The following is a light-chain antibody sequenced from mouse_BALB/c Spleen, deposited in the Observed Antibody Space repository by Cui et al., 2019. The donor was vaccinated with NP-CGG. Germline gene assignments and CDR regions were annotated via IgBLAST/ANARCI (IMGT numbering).Light chain of an antibody. CDR3: ARWYSNHWV. V-gene: IGLV1*01. CDR2: GTN. J-gene: IGLJ1*01. Sequence: QAVVTQESALTPSPGETVTLTCRSSTGAVTPSNYANWVQEKPDHLFAGLIGGTNNRAPGVPARFSGSLIGDKAALTITGAQTEDEAIYFCARWYSNHWVFGGGTKLTVL. CDR1: TGAVTPSNY.